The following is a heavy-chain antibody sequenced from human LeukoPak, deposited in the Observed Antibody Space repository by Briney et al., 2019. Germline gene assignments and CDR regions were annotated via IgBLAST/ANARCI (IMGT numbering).Heavy chain of an antibody. J-gene: IGHJ4*02. CDR1: GGSISTSSYY. V-gene: IGHV4-39*07. D-gene: IGHD1-26*01. CDR3: ARDREVGATGYYFDY. Sequence: PSETLSLTCTVSGGSISTSSYYWGWVRQPPGKGLEWIGNIFYSGSTYYSPSLKSRVTISLDTSRNQFSLKLNSVTAADTAVYYCARDREVGATGYYFDYWGQGTLVTVSS. CDR2: IFYSGST.